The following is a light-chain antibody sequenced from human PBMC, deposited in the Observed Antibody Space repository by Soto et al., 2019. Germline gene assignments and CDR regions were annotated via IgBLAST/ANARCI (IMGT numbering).Light chain of an antibody. CDR2: GAS. CDR3: QQYVTSPRT. J-gene: IGKJ1*01. Sequence: EIVLTQSPGTLSLSPGERATLSCRASQSLRPTYVAWYQQKPGQAPRLLIYGASFRATDIPNRFSGRGSGTDFTLSISRLEPEDFAVYYCQQYVTSPRTFGQGTKVDIK. V-gene: IGKV3-20*01. CDR1: QSLRPTY.